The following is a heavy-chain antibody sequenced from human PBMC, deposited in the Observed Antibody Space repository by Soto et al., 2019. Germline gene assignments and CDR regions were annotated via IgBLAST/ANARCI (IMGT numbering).Heavy chain of an antibody. J-gene: IGHJ4*02. CDR1: GGSISHFY. CDR3: ARDPGSSGYQSVK. V-gene: IGHV4-59*01. Sequence: SETLSLTCTMSGGSISHFYWSWIRQPPGKGLEWIGYIHNSGSTNFNPSFKSRVSASVDTSKNQCSLNLGSVTAADTAVYYCARDPGSSGYQSVKWGQGILVTVSS. CDR2: IHNSGST. D-gene: IGHD3-22*01.